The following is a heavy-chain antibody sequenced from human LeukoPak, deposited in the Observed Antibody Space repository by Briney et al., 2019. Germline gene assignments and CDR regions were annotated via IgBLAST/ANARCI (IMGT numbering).Heavy chain of an antibody. CDR3: ARGPYDSSRD. CDR2: INHSGNT. V-gene: IGHV4-34*01. D-gene: IGHD3-22*01. Sequence: SETLSLTCAVYGGSFSGYYWSWIRQPPGKGLEWIGEINHSGNTNYNPSLKSRVTISVDTSKNQFSLKLSSVTAADTAVYYCARGPYDSSRDWGQGTLVAVSS. J-gene: IGHJ4*02. CDR1: GGSFSGYY.